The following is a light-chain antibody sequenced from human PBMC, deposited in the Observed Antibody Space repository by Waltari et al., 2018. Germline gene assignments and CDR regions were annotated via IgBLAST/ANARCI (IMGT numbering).Light chain of an antibody. CDR1: SSDVGFYNF. CDR2: DVN. Sequence: QSALTQPASVSGSPGQSITISCIGTSSDVGFYNFVSWYQQHPGEAPKLIIYDVNNRPSGVSSRFSGSKSGNTASLTISGLQAEDEADYYCSSYTSSHTWVFGGGTKVTVL. V-gene: IGLV2-14*03. J-gene: IGLJ3*02. CDR3: SSYTSSHTWV.